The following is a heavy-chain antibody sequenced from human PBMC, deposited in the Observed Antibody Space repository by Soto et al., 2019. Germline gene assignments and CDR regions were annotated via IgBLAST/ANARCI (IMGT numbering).Heavy chain of an antibody. CDR2: ITDSSDTV. CDR1: GFSFSNYN. Sequence: GGSLRLSCVASGFSFSNYNMNWVRQAPGKGLEWVSYITDSSDTVHYADSVRGRFTISRDNAESSLYLQMNSLRDEDTAVYFCARDFGHGYYLNYWGRGTLVTVSS. CDR3: ARDFGHGYYLNY. D-gene: IGHD3-3*01. J-gene: IGHJ4*02. V-gene: IGHV3-48*02.